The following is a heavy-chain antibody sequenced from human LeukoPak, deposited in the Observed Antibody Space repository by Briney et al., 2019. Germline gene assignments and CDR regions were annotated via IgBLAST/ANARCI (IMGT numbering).Heavy chain of an antibody. J-gene: IGHJ6*02. CDR1: GYTFTSYG. CDR2: ISAYNGNT. V-gene: IGHV1-18*01. Sequence: ASVKVSCKASGYTFTSYGISWVRQAPGQGLEWMGWISAYNGNTNYAQKLQGRVTMTTDTSTSTAYMELRSLRSDDTAVYYCASKGISVVVGFDYYYYGMDVWGQGTTVTVSS. D-gene: IGHD2-15*01. CDR3: ASKGISVVVGFDYYYYGMDV.